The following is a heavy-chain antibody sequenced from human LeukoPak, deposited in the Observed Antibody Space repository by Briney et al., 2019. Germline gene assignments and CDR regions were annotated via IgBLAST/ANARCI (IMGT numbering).Heavy chain of an antibody. J-gene: IGHJ4*02. CDR2: ISGSGGST. Sequence: GGSLRLSCAASGFTFSNYAMSWVRQAPGKGLEWVSGISGSGGSTYYADSVKGRFTILRDNSKNTPYLQMNSLRAEDTAVYYCAREGGYCGGDCYPPPVDYWGQGTLVTVSS. D-gene: IGHD2-21*02. CDR1: GFTFSNYA. CDR3: AREGGYCGGDCYPPPVDY. V-gene: IGHV3-23*01.